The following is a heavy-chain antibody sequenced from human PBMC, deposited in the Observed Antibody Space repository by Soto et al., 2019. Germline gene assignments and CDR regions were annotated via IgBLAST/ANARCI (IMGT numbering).Heavy chain of an antibody. Sequence: EVQLVDSGGGVVQPGGSLRLSCAASGFTFSRYSMNCVRQAPGKGLEWVSYSSSIISTIYYADSVKGRFTIYRDNAKNSLYLQMNSLRDEDTAVYYCARSPRNKSGYCTNGVCLNWFDPWGQGTLVTVSS. J-gene: IGHJ5*02. CDR1: GFTFSRYS. V-gene: IGHV3-48*02. CDR2: SSSIISTI. D-gene: IGHD2-8*01. CDR3: ARSPRNKSGYCTNGVCLNWFDP.